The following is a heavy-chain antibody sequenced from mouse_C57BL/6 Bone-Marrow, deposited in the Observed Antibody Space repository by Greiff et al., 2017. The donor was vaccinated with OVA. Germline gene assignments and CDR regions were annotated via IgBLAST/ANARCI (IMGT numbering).Heavy chain of an antibody. Sequence: EVQLVESGGGLVKPGGSLKLSCAASGFTFSSYAMSWVRQTPEKRLEWVATISDGGSYTYYPDNVKGRFTISRDNAKNNLYLQMSHLKSEDTAMYYCAREEVYYDSWFAYWGQGTLVTVSA. D-gene: IGHD2-4*01. V-gene: IGHV5-4*01. J-gene: IGHJ3*01. CDR2: ISDGGSYT. CDR3: AREEVYYDSWFAY. CDR1: GFTFSSYA.